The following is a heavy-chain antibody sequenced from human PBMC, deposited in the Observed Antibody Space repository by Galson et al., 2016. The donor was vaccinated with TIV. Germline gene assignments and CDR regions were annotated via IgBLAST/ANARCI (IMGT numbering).Heavy chain of an antibody. CDR1: GYTFRNYG. V-gene: IGHV1-18*01. Sequence: SVKVSCKASGYTFRNYGITWIRQAPGQGLEWMGWMSADNGDTTYAQKLRGRVLMTRDTSTNTAYMELRSLRSDDTAVYFCATVAWFPGLSLDNWGQGTLVTVSS. CDR2: MSADNGDT. D-gene: IGHD3-22*01. J-gene: IGHJ4*02. CDR3: ATVAWFPGLSLDN.